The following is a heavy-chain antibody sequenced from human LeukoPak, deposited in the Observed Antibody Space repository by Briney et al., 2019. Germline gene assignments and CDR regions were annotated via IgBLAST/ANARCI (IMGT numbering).Heavy chain of an antibody. CDR2: INPNSGGT. D-gene: IGHD3-22*01. CDR1: GYTFTGYY. J-gene: IGHJ3*02. V-gene: IGHV1-2*02. Sequence: GASVKVSCKASGYTFTGYYIHWVRQAPGQGLEWMGWINPNSGGTNYAQKFQGRVTMTRDTSISTAYMELSRLRSDDTAVYYCARGENFYDSSAYYQGHACDIWGQGTMVTVSS. CDR3: ARGENFYDSSAYYQGHACDI.